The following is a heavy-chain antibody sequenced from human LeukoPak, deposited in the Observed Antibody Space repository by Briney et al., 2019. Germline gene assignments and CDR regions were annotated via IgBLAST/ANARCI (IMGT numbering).Heavy chain of an antibody. CDR3: AKTGCEITMIPNWFDP. Sequence: GGSLRLSCAASGFTFSSYAMSWVRQAPGKGLEWVSAISGSGGSTYYADSVKGRFTISRDNSKNTLYLQMNSLRAEDTAVYYCAKTGCEITMIPNWFDPWGQGTLVTVSS. D-gene: IGHD3-22*01. CDR2: ISGSGGST. J-gene: IGHJ5*02. CDR1: GFTFSSYA. V-gene: IGHV3-23*01.